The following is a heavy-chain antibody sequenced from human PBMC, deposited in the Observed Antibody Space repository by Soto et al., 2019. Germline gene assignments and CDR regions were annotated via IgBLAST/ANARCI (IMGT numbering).Heavy chain of an antibody. CDR1: GYTFTSYD. D-gene: IGHD2-8*01. CDR3: ARAAREPYCTNDVCQTSSFFDP. CDR2: MNPDSSNT. Sequence: ASVKVSCKASGYTFTSYDINWVRQAPGQGLEWMGWMNPDSSNTGYAQKFQGRVTMTRNISITTAYMELSSLRSEDTAVYYCARAAREPYCTNDVCQTSSFFDPWGPGTLVTVAS. V-gene: IGHV1-8*01. J-gene: IGHJ5*02.